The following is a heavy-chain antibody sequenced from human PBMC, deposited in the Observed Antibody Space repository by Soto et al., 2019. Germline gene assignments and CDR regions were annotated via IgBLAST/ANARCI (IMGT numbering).Heavy chain of an antibody. V-gene: IGHV4-34*01. D-gene: IGHD3-9*01. J-gene: IGHJ3*02. CDR1: GGSFSGYY. CDR2: INHSGST. Sequence: PSETLSLTCAVYGGSFSGYYWSWIRQPPGKGLEWIGEINHSGSTNYNPSLKSRVTISVDTSKNQFSLKLGSVTAADTAVYYCARGPLLLRYFDWLLCPAAFDIWGQGTMVTVSS. CDR3: ARGPLLLRYFDWLLCPAAFDI.